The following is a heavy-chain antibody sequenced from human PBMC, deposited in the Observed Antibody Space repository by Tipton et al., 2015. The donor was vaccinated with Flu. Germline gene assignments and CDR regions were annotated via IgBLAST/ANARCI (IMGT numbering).Heavy chain of an antibody. V-gene: IGHV4-61*02. CDR2: VSSSGST. D-gene: IGHD3-22*01. Sequence: LRLSCTVSGDSITSGNYYWTWIRQSAGKGLEWIGRVSSSGSTRYNPPLKGRATISLDMSRNQFSLKLTSVTAADTAVYYCTRGTIYYDSRGFEYYRFGPWGQGSLVSVSS. J-gene: IGHJ5*02. CDR3: TRGTIYYDSRGFEYYRFGP. CDR1: GDSITSGNYY.